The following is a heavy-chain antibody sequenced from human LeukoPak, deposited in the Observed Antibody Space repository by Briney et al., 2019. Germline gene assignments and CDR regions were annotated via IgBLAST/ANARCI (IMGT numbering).Heavy chain of an antibody. D-gene: IGHD3-3*01. V-gene: IGHV3-7*01. CDR2: IKQDGSEK. Sequence: GGSLRLSCAASGFTFRSFWMSWVRQAPGKGLEWVASIKQDGSEKYYVDSVKGRFTISRDNAKNSLNLQMNSLRVEDTAVYYCARDRGITIFGVAGFWGQGTLLTVSP. CDR3: ARDRGITIFGVAGF. J-gene: IGHJ4*02. CDR1: GFTFRSFW.